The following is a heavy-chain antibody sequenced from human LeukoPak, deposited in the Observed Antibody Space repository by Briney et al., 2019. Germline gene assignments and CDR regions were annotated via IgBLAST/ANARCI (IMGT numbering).Heavy chain of an antibody. CDR3: AKDQVEVGQLLYLRWNYFDY. D-gene: IGHD2-2*02. V-gene: IGHV3-23*01. CDR2: ISGSGGST. CDR1: GFTFSSYA. J-gene: IGHJ4*02. Sequence: GGSLRLSCAASGFTFSSYAMSWVRQAPGRGLEWVSAISGSGGSTYYADSVKGRFTISRDNSKNTLYLQMNSLRAEDTAVYYCAKDQVEVGQLLYLRWNYFDYWGQGTLVTVSS.